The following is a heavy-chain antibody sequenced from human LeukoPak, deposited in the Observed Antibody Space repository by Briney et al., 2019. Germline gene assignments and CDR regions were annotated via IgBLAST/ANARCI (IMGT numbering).Heavy chain of an antibody. J-gene: IGHJ4*02. CDR3: ASVSSSWYYFDY. CDR1: GGSISSSSYY. D-gene: IGHD6-13*01. CDR2: IYYSGST. Sequence: PSETLSLTCTVSGGSISSSSYYWGWIRQLPGKGLEWIGSIYYSGSTYYNPSLKSRVTISVDTSKNQSSLKLSSVTAADTAVYYCASVSSSWYYFDYWGQGTLVTVSS. V-gene: IGHV4-39*01.